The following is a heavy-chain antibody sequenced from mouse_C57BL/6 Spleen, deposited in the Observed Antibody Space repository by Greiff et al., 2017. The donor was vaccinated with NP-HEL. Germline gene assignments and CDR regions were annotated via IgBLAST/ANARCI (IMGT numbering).Heavy chain of an antibody. CDR1: GFSLTSYG. CDR2: IWSGGST. CDR3: APGNYLYYAMDY. D-gene: IGHD2-1*01. Sequence: QVQLQQSGPGLVQPSQSLSITCTVSGFSLTSYGVHWVRQSPGKGLEWLGVIWSGGSTDYNAALISRLSISKDNSKSQVFFKMNSLQADDTAIYYCAPGNYLYYAMDYWGQGTSVTVSS. V-gene: IGHV2-2*01. J-gene: IGHJ4*01.